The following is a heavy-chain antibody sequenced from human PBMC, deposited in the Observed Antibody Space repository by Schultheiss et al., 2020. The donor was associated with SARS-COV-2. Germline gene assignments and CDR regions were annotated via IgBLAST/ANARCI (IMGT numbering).Heavy chain of an antibody. CDR2: ISGSGGST. CDR1: GFTVSSNY. D-gene: IGHD2-15*01. J-gene: IGHJ3*02. V-gene: IGHV3-66*01. CDR3: TTTVVVVAAQYDAFDI. Sequence: GGSLRLSCAASGFTVSSNYMSWVRQAPGKGLEWVSAISGSGGSTYYADSVKGRFTISRDNSKNTLYLQMNSLKTEDTAVYYCTTTVVVVAAQYDAFDIWGQGTMVTVSS.